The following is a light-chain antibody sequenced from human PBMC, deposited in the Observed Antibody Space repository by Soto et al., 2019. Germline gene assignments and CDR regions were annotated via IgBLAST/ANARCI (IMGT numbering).Light chain of an antibody. CDR1: SSDVGGYNY. V-gene: IGLV2-8*01. Sequence: QSALTQPPSASGSPGQSVTISCTGTSSDVGGYNYVSWYQQLPGKAPTLIIYDVTERPSGVPDRFFGSKSGNTASLTVSGLLAEDEADYYCSSHAGSTVVFGGGTKLTVL. J-gene: IGLJ2*01. CDR3: SSHAGSTVV. CDR2: DVT.